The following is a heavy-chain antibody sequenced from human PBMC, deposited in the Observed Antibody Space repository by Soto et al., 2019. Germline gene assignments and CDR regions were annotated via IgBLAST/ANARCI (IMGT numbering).Heavy chain of an antibody. CDR3: ARHGSS. V-gene: IGHV4-39*01. CDR2: IYYSGQT. Sequence: QLQLQESGPGLVKPSETLSLICSVSGVSISGSSYYWGWIRQPPGKGLEWIGSIYYSGQTYYNPSLKSRVPISVDRSKNQFSLNLTSVTATDTAIYYCARHGSSWGQGTLVTVSS. J-gene: IGHJ5*02. CDR1: GVSISGSSYY.